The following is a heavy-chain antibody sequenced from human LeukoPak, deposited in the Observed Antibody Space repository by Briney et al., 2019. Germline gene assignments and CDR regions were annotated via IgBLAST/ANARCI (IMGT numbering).Heavy chain of an antibody. J-gene: IGHJ4*02. Sequence: GGSLSLSCAASGFTFSSYAMSWVRQAPGKGLEWVSAISGSGGSTYYADSVKGRFTISRDNSKNTLYLQMNSLRAEDTAVYYCARGYYDFWSGYTGEEYFDYWGQGTLVTVSS. D-gene: IGHD3-3*01. V-gene: IGHV3-23*01. CDR2: ISGSGGST. CDR3: ARGYYDFWSGYTGEEYFDY. CDR1: GFTFSSYA.